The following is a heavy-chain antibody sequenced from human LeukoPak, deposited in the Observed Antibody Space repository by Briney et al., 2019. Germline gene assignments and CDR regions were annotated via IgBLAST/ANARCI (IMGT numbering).Heavy chain of an antibody. CDR2: ISAYNANT. CDR3: ARENYDILTGQGNYYMDV. V-gene: IGHV1-18*04. Sequence: ASVKVSCKASGYSFTGYYMHWVRQAPGQGLEWMGWISAYNANTNYAQKLQGRVTMTTDTSTSTAYMELRSLRSDDTAVYYCARENYDILTGQGNYYMDVWGKGTTVTISS. CDR1: GYSFTGYY. D-gene: IGHD3-9*01. J-gene: IGHJ6*03.